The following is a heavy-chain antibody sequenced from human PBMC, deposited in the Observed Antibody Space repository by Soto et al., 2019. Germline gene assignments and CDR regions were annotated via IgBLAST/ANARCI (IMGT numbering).Heavy chain of an antibody. CDR3: ARDTSHGVTIGGLDS. J-gene: IGHJ4*02. D-gene: IGHD3-16*01. Sequence: VGSLRLSCAAPGFTFSIYALHWVRQAPGKGLEWVAVMSPNGNNQYYADSVKGRFTISRDTSKSTLYLQMTSLRPDDTAVYYCARDTSHGVTIGGLDSWGQGTLVTVST. CDR1: GFTFSIYA. CDR2: MSPNGNNQ. V-gene: IGHV3-30-3*01.